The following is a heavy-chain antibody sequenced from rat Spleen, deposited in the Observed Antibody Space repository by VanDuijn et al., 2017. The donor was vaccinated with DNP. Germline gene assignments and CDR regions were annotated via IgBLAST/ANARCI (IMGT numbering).Heavy chain of an antibody. J-gene: IGHJ3*01. V-gene: IGHV5S11*01. CDR2: ISPGGENT. D-gene: IGHD1-1*01. CDR1: GFSFSNYY. CDR3: ARHGGEQVFDY. Sequence: EVQLVESGGGLVQPGRSIELSCAASGFSFSNYYMAWVRQAPTKGLEWVASISPGGENTYDRDSMKGRFTISRDNAKSTLFLQMGSLRSEETATYYCARHGGEQVFDYWGQGTLVTVSS.